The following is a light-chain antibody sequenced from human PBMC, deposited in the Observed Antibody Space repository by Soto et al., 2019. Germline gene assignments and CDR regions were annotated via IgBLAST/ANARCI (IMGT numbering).Light chain of an antibody. CDR1: SGHSSFV. Sequence: QPVLTQSPSASASLGASVKLTCTLSSGHSSFVIAWHQQQPEKGPRYLMKLNSDGSHNKGDGIPDRFSGSSSGAERYLTISSLQSEDEADYYCQTWGTGIRVFGGGTQLTVL. CDR2: LNSDGSH. J-gene: IGLJ3*02. V-gene: IGLV4-69*01. CDR3: QTWGTGIRV.